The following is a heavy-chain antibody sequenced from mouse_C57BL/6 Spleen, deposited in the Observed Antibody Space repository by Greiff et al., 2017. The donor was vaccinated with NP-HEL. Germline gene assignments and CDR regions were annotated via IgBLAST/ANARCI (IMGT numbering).Heavy chain of an antibody. CDR3: AREGGYYEDAMDY. V-gene: IGHV1-55*01. CDR2: IYPGSGST. D-gene: IGHD2-4*01. Sequence: QVQLKQPGAELVKPGASVKMSCKASGYTFTSYWITWVKQRPGQGLEWIGDIYPGSGSTNYNEKFKSKATLTVDTSSSTAYMQLSSLTSEDSAVYYCAREGGYYEDAMDYWGQGTSVTVSS. CDR1: GYTFTSYW. J-gene: IGHJ4*01.